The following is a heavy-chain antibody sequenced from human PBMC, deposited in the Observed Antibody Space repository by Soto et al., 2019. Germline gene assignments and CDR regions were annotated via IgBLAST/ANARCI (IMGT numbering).Heavy chain of an antibody. D-gene: IGHD3-10*01. Sequence: SETLSLTCTVSGGSISSSSYYWGWIRQPPGKGLEWIGSIYYSGSTYYNPSLKSRVTISVDTSKNQFSLKLSSVTAADTAVYYCARRYGSGSIDAFDIWGQGTMVTVSS. CDR2: IYYSGST. CDR3: ARRYGSGSIDAFDI. CDR1: GGSISSSSYY. V-gene: IGHV4-39*01. J-gene: IGHJ3*02.